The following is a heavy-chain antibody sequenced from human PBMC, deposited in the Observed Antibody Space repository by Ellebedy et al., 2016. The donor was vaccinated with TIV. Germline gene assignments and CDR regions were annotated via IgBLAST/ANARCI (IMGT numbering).Heavy chain of an antibody. D-gene: IGHD5-12*01. Sequence: GESLKISXVASGFNFINSWMTWVRQTPGKGLEWVASINSDGSEKRYVDSVKGRFTFSRDNAANSVYLQLSSLRADDTAVYYCARDSGYYCLDFWGQGTLVTVSS. CDR2: INSDGSEK. CDR3: ARDSGYYCLDF. J-gene: IGHJ4*02. V-gene: IGHV3-7*01. CDR1: GFNFINSW.